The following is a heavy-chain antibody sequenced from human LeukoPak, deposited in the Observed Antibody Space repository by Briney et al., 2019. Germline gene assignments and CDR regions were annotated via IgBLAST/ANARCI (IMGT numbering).Heavy chain of an antibody. J-gene: IGHJ4*02. Sequence: PGGSLRLSCVGSGFTFENYWMHWVRQAPGKGPEWVANIKQDGSLEHYMDSVKGRFTISRDNANSSLILQMDSLRAEDTAGYYCARWTGVIDSWGQGTLVTVSS. CDR1: GFTFENYW. CDR3: ARWTGVIDS. V-gene: IGHV3-7*01. CDR2: IKQDGSLE. D-gene: IGHD2-21*01.